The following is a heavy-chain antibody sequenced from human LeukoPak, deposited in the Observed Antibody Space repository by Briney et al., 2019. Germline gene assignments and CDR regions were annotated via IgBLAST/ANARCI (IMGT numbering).Heavy chain of an antibody. J-gene: IGHJ5*02. D-gene: IGHD6-19*01. CDR1: GGTFSSYA. CDR2: IIPIFGTA. Sequence: ASVKVSCKASGGTFSSYAISWVRQAPGQGLEWMGGIIPIFGTANYAQKFQGRVTITTDESTSTAYMELSSLRSEDTAVYYCAREKGIAVAGDPHWFDPWGQGTLVTVSS. V-gene: IGHV1-69*05. CDR3: AREKGIAVAGDPHWFDP.